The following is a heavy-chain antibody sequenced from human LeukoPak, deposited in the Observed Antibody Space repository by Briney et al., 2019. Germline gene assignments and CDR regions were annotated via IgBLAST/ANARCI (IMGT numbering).Heavy chain of an antibody. V-gene: IGHV1-69*04. CDR3: ATEIGGGPYYFDS. CDR1: GGTFSSYA. J-gene: IGHJ4*02. D-gene: IGHD2/OR15-2a*01. Sequence: GASVKVSCKASGGTFSSYAISWVRQAPGQGLEWMGRIIPILGIANYAQKFQGRVTITAERSTTTAYMELSSLRSDDTAVYYCATEIGGGPYYFDSWGQGTLVTVSS. CDR2: IIPILGIA.